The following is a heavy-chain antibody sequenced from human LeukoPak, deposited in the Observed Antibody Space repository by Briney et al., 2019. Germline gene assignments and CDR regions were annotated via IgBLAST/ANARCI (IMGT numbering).Heavy chain of an antibody. CDR1: GVTFSDYE. Sequence: GGSLRLSCAASGVTFSDYEMNWVRQAPGKGLEWVSYITSSGNTVSYADSVKGRFTTSRDNGKNSLYLQMNSLRAEDTAVYYCARGATTVTTLAFDIWGQGTVVTVSS. V-gene: IGHV3-48*03. CDR3: ARGATTVTTLAFDI. J-gene: IGHJ3*02. CDR2: ITSSGNTV. D-gene: IGHD4-11*01.